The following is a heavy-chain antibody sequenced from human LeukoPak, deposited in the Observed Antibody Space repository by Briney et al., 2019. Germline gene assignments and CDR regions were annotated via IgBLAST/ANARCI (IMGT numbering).Heavy chain of an antibody. CDR2: ITTGGGGT. J-gene: IGHJ4*02. Sequence: PGGSLRLSCAASGFTFSNCAMSWVRQAPGKGLEWVSSITTGGGGTYYADSVKGRFTISRDNSKNTLFLQMNSLRAEDTAVYYCATQRSGWHYFDYWGQGTLVTVSS. CDR3: ATQRSGWHYFDY. V-gene: IGHV3-23*01. CDR1: GFTFSNCA. D-gene: IGHD6-19*01.